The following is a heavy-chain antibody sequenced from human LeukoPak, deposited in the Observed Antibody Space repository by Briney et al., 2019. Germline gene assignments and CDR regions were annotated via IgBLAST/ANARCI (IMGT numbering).Heavy chain of an antibody. Sequence: SETLSLTCTVSGASITSYYWSWIRQPAGKGLEWMGRIYISGSTNYNPSLKSRVTMSVDTSKNPFSLKLSCVTAADTAVYYCARDLEQQLGDFWFDPSGQGTLVTVSS. J-gene: IGHJ5*02. D-gene: IGHD6-13*01. CDR2: IYISGST. CDR1: GASITSYY. V-gene: IGHV4-4*07. CDR3: ARDLEQQLGDFWFDP.